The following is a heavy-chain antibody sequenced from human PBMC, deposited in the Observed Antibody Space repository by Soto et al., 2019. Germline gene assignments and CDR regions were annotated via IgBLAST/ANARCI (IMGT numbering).Heavy chain of an antibody. D-gene: IGHD1-26*01. CDR3: ARDRGGSYYSFDY. Sequence: ASVKVSCKASGYTFTSYYMHWVRQAPGQGLEWMGIINPSGGSTSCAQKFQGRVTMTRDTSTSTVCMELSSLRSEDTAVYYCARDRGGSYYSFDYWGQGTLVTVSA. V-gene: IGHV1-46*01. CDR2: INPSGGST. J-gene: IGHJ4*02. CDR1: GYTFTSYY.